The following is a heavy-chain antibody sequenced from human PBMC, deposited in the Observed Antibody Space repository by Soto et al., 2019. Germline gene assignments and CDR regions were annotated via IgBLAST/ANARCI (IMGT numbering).Heavy chain of an antibody. CDR2: ISSSGSTI. Sequence: HPGVSLRLSCAASGFTFSSYEMNCVRQAPGKVLECVSCISSSGSTIYDSDSVKGRFTISRYNPNNSLYLQMNSLRAEATAVYYCARARPPPWAGSLATYYYYGMDVWRQGTTVTVSS. CDR3: ARARPPPWAGSLATYYYYGMDV. J-gene: IGHJ6*02. D-gene: IGHD1-1*01. CDR1: GFTFSSYE. V-gene: IGHV3-48*03.